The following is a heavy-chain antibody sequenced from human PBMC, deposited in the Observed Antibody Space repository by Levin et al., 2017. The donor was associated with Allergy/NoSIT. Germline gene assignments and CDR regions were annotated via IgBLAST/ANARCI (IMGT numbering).Heavy chain of an antibody. V-gene: IGHV3-30*18. D-gene: IGHD5/OR15-5a*01. CDR3: AKFSDSFARFDY. Sequence: GESLKISCAASGFTFSSYGMHWVRQAPGKGLEWVAVISYDGSNKYYADSVKGRFTISRDNSKNTLYLQMNSLRAEDTAVYYCAKFSDSFARFDYWGQGTLVTVSS. J-gene: IGHJ4*02. CDR2: ISYDGSNK. CDR1: GFTFSSYG.